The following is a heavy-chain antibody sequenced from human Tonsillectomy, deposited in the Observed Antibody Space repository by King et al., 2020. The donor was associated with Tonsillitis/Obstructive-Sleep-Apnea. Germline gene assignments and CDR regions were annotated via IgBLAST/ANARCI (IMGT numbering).Heavy chain of an antibody. Sequence: VQLVESGAEVKKPGESLKISCKGSGYSFSSYWIGWVRQMPGKGLEWMGNIYPGDSDTRYSPSFQGQVTISADKSISTAYLQWSSLKASDTAMYYCARTSHSWGGYYVFEMWGQGTMVTVSS. D-gene: IGHD6-19*01. J-gene: IGHJ3*02. V-gene: IGHV5-51*01. CDR1: GYSFSSYW. CDR3: ARTSHSWGGYYVFEM. CDR2: IYPGDSDT.